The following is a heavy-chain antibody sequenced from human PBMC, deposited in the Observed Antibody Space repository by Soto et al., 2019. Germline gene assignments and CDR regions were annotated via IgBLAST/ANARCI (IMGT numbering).Heavy chain of an antibody. Sequence: PSETLSLTCTVSGGSISSYYWSWIRQPPGKGLEWIGYIYYSGSTNYNPPLKSRVTISVDTSKNQFSLKLSSVTAADTAVYYCARDSFPSDYDFWSGYGNNWFDPWGQGTLVTVSS. V-gene: IGHV4-59*01. J-gene: IGHJ5*02. CDR2: IYYSGST. D-gene: IGHD3-3*01. CDR3: ARDSFPSDYDFWSGYGNNWFDP. CDR1: GGSISSYY.